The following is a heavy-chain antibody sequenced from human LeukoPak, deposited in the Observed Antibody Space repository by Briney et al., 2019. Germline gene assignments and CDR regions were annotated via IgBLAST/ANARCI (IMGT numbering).Heavy chain of an antibody. D-gene: IGHD2-15*01. CDR3: ARAIGYSLFCGDFDI. Sequence: GGSLRLSCAASEFTFSNYAMSWVRQAPGKGLEWVSAISGTGTSTHYADSVKGRFTISRDNSKNTLYLQMNSLRAEDTAVYYCARAIGYSLFCGDFDIWGQGTMVTVSS. CDR2: ISGTGTST. J-gene: IGHJ3*02. V-gene: IGHV3-23*01. CDR1: EFTFSNYA.